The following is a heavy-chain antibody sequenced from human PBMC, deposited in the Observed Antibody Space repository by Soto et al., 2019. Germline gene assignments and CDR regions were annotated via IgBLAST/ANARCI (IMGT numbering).Heavy chain of an antibody. CDR1: GFTVSSNY. V-gene: IGHV3-53*01. Sequence: GGSLRLSCAASGFTVSSNYMSWVRQAPGKGLEWVSVIYSGGSTYYADSVKGRFTISRDNSKNTLYLQMNSLRAEDTAVYYCARDGPHRSIHHYYGMDVWGQGTTVTVSS. CDR2: IYSGGST. CDR3: ARDGPHRSIHHYYGMDV. J-gene: IGHJ6*02.